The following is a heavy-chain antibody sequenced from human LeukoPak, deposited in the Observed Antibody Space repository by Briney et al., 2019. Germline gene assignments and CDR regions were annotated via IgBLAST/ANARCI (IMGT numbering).Heavy chain of an antibody. Sequence: GGPLRLSCAASGFTFSSYAMSWVRQAPGKGLEWVSAISGSGGTIYYADSVKGRFTISRDNAKNSLYLQMNSLRVEDTAVYYCARDTSDGSGYSEPEYWGQGTLVTVSS. CDR2: ISGSGGTI. CDR1: GFTFSSYA. J-gene: IGHJ4*02. CDR3: ARDTSDGSGYSEPEY. V-gene: IGHV3-23*01. D-gene: IGHD3-22*01.